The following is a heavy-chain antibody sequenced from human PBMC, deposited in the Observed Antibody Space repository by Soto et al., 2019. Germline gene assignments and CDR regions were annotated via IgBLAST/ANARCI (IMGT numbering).Heavy chain of an antibody. V-gene: IGHV4-31*03. D-gene: IGHD2-21*01. CDR3: ARLRIATNSYKWFDP. J-gene: IGHJ5*02. CDR2: IYVTGAV. CDR1: GAALNSGNYY. Sequence: SETLSLTCSVSGAALNSGNYYWSRIRQVPGKGLEWIGHIYVTGAVDYNPSLRDRITISQDTSERQFSLNLRLVTAADTAVYYCARLRIATNSYKWFDPWGQGTLVTVSS.